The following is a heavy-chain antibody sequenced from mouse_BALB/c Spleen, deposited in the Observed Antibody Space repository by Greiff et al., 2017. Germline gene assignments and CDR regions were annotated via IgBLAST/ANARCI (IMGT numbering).Heavy chain of an antibody. CDR2: IWGDGST. Sequence: VQGVESGPGLVAPSQSLSITCTVSGFSLTGYGVNWVRQPPGKGLEWLGMIWGDGSTDYNSALKSRLSISKDNSKSQVFLKMNSLQTDDTARYYCARDRDGYYGYFDVWGAGTTVTVSS. V-gene: IGHV2-6-7*01. J-gene: IGHJ1*01. D-gene: IGHD2-3*01. CDR3: ARDRDGYYGYFDV. CDR1: GFSLTGYG.